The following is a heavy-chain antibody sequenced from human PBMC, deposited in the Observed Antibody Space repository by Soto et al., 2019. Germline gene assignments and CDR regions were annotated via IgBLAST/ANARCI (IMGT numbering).Heavy chain of an antibody. J-gene: IGHJ5*02. V-gene: IGHV1-69*01. Sequence: SSVQVSCKASGGPFSSYAISWVRQAPGQGLEWMGGIIPIFGTANYAQKFQGRVTITADESTSTAYMELSSLRSEDTAVYYCAIVPPYSQQGVSWFDTWGQGTLVTVSS. CDR3: AIVPPYSQQGVSWFDT. CDR1: GGPFSSYA. D-gene: IGHD3-16*01. CDR2: IIPIFGTA.